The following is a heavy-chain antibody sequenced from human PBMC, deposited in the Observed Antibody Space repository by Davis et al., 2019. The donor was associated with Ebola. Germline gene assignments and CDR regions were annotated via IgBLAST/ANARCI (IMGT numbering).Heavy chain of an antibody. CDR1: GGSISSGGYS. Sequence: SETLSLTCAVSGGSISSGGYSWSWIRQPPGKGLEWIGYIYHSGSTYYNPSLKSRVTISVDTSKNQFSLKLSSVTAADTAVYYCARPAVGATDAIDYWGQGTLVTVSS. V-gene: IGHV4-30-2*03. CDR2: IYHSGST. D-gene: IGHD1-26*01. CDR3: ARPAVGATDAIDY. J-gene: IGHJ4*02.